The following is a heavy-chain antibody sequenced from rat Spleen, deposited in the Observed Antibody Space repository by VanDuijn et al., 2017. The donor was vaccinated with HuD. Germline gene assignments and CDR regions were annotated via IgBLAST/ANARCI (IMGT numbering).Heavy chain of an antibody. CDR2: ISTRGGST. CDR3: VRLYNNHGYWYFDF. CDR1: GFTFSNFQ. Sequence: EVQLVESGGDLVQPGRPVRLSGAASGFTFSNFQMAWVRQAPTKGLEWVTTISTRGGSTYYRDSVMGRFTISKDDGESTLYLQMNSVRSEYTATYYCVRLYNNHGYWYFDFWGPGTMVTVSS. D-gene: IGHD1-5*01. J-gene: IGHJ1*01. V-gene: IGHV5-46*01.